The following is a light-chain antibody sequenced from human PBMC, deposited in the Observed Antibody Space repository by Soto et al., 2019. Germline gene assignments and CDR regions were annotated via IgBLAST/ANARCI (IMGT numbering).Light chain of an antibody. CDR2: AAF. Sequence: EIVLTQSPGTLSLSPGERATLSCRASQNIDGNFLVWHQQKPGQAPRLLINAAFTRATGIPDRFSGSGSGTDFTLTISSLQSEDFAVYYCQQYNSWPHTFGGGTKVDIK. V-gene: IGKV3D-15*01. CDR1: QNIDGNF. J-gene: IGKJ4*01. CDR3: QQYNSWPHT.